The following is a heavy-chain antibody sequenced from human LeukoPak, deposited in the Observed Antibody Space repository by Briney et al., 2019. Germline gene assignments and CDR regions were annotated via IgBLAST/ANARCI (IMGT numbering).Heavy chain of an antibody. CDR2: ISSSSSYI. CDR3: DRGEGPRTPIAVAAG. Sequence: GGSLRLSCAASGFTFSSYSMNWVRQAPGKGLEWVSSISSSSSYIYYADSVKGRFTISRDNAKNSLYLQMNSLRAEDTAVYYCDRGEGPRTPIAVAAGWGQGTLVTVSS. CDR1: GFTFSSYS. J-gene: IGHJ4*02. V-gene: IGHV3-21*01. D-gene: IGHD6-19*01.